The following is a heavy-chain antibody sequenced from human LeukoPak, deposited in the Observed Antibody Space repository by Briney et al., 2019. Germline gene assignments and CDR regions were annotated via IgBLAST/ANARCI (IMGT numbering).Heavy chain of an antibody. CDR1: GFTFTSYA. CDR2: ISGSGSST. V-gene: IGHV3-23*01. D-gene: IGHD6-6*01. CDR3: ARDTDGLGY. Sequence: GGSLRLSCAASGFTFTSYAMNWVRQAPGKGLEWVSTISGSGSSTYYVDSVKGRFTISRDNAKNTLYLQMNSLRAEDTAVYYCARDTDGLGYWGQGALVTVSS. J-gene: IGHJ4*02.